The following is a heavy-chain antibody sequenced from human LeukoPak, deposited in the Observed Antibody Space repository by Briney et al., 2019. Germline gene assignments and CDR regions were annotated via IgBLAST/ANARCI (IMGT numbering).Heavy chain of an antibody. D-gene: IGHD1-26*01. V-gene: IGHV1-2*02. Sequence: ASVKVSCKASGYTFTGYYMHWVRQAPGQGLEWIGWINPNSGGTNYAQKFQGRVTITRDTSISTAYMELSSLRSEDTAVYYCARDRAYSGSYTCDYWGQGTLVTVSS. CDR3: ARDRAYSGSYTCDY. CDR1: GYTFTGYY. CDR2: INPNSGGT. J-gene: IGHJ4*02.